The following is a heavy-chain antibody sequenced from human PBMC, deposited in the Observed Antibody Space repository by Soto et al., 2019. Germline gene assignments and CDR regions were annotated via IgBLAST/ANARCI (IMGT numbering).Heavy chain of an antibody. J-gene: IGHJ6*02. CDR2: INAGNGNT. V-gene: IGHV1-3*01. Sequence: GASVKVSCKASGYTFTSYAMHWVRQAPGQRLEWMGWINAGNGNTKYSQKFQGRVTITRDTSASTAYMELRSLRSDDTAVYYCVREGQQLVPLYYYYYGMDVWGQGTTVTVSS. CDR3: VREGQQLVPLYYYYYGMDV. CDR1: GYTFTSYA. D-gene: IGHD6-13*01.